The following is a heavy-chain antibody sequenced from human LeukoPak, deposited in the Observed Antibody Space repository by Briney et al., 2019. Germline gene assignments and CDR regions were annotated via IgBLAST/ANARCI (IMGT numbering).Heavy chain of an antibody. CDR3: ATDMVGYCNGEGCYSEAY. Sequence: ASVKVSCKASGGTFSSYAISWVRQAPGKGLEWMGGFGPEAGETIYAQKFQGRLTMTEETSTDTAYMELNSLRSDDTAVYYCATDMVGYCNGEGCYSEAYWGQGTLVTVSS. D-gene: IGHD2-15*01. V-gene: IGHV1-24*01. J-gene: IGHJ4*02. CDR1: GGTFSSYA. CDR2: FGPEAGET.